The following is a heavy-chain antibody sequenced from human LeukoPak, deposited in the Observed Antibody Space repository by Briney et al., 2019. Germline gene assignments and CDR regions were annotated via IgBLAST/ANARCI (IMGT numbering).Heavy chain of an antibody. V-gene: IGHV4-34*01. Sequence: SETLSLTCAVYGGSFSGYCWSWIRQPPGKGLEWIREINHSGSTNYNPSLKSRVTISVDTSKNQFSLKLSSVTAADTAVYYCARLAYYDFWSGYYRWGQGTLVTVSS. CDR3: ARLAYYDFWSGYYR. J-gene: IGHJ4*02. CDR1: GGSFSGYC. D-gene: IGHD3-3*01. CDR2: INHSGST.